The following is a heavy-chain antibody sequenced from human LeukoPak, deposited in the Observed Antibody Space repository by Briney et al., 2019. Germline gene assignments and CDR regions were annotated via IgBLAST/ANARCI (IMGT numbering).Heavy chain of an antibody. CDR1: GFTFSSYA. J-gene: IGHJ3*02. V-gene: IGHV3-30*04. D-gene: IGHD1-14*01. Sequence: GGSLRLACAASGFTFSSYAMQWVRQAPGKGRGWVAVISYDGSNKYYADSVKGRFTISRDNSKNTLYLQMNSLRAEDTAVYYCARTENSHDAFDIWGQGTMVTVSS. CDR3: ARTENSHDAFDI. CDR2: ISYDGSNK.